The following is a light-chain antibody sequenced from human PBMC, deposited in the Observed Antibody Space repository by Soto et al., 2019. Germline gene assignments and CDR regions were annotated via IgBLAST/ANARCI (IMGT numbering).Light chain of an antibody. V-gene: IGLV2-8*01. CDR3: SSYAGSSNV. CDR2: EVS. J-gene: IGLJ1*01. Sequence: QSALTQPASVSGSLGQSITISCTGTNSDVGGYNYVSWYQQHPGKAPKLMIYEVSTRPSGVPDRFSGSKSGNTASLTVSGLQAEDEADYYCSSYAGSSNVFGTGTKVTVL. CDR1: NSDVGGYNY.